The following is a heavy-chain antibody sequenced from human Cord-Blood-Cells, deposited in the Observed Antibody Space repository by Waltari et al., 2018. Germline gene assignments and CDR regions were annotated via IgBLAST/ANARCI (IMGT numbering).Heavy chain of an antibody. V-gene: IGHV3-15*01. D-gene: IGHD4-17*01. Sequence: AASGFTFSNAWMSWVRQAHGEGLEWVGRIKSKTDCGTTDYAAPVKGRFTISRDDSKNTLYLQMNSLKTEDTAVYYCTTLENDYGDYGDAFDIWGQGTMVTVSS. CDR3: TTLENDYGDYGDAFDI. CDR1: GFTFSNAW. J-gene: IGHJ3*02. CDR2: IKSKTDCGTT.